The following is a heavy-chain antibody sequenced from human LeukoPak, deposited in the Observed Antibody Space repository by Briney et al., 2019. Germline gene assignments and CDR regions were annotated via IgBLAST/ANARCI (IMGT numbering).Heavy chain of an antibody. J-gene: IGHJ4*02. V-gene: IGHV3-48*04. CDR3: ARRAPSHDFDD. Sequence: GGSLRLSCAASGFTFSSYSMNWVRQAPGKGPEWVSSISTAGNTMYYADSVKGRFTISRVNAKNLLYLQMNSLRAEDTAVYYCARRAPSHDFDDWGQGTLVTVSS. CDR1: GFTFSSYS. CDR2: ISTAGNTM.